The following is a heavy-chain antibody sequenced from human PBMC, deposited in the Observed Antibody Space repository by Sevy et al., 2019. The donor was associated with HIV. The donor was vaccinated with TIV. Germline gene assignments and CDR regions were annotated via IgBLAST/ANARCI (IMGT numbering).Heavy chain of an antibody. CDR1: GFIFSNFA. D-gene: IGHD2-15*01. Sequence: GGSLRLSCAASGFIFSNFAMHWVRQAPGKGLEWVSTLIGGGSRTYYADSVTGRFTISRDNSKNTLYLQMNSLRADDTAIYYCAKRRVQSGLSGGGANYGWDVCGHGTTVTVSS. J-gene: IGHJ6*02. CDR3: AKRRVQSGLSGGGANYGWDV. CDR2: LIGGGSRT. V-gene: IGHV3-23*01.